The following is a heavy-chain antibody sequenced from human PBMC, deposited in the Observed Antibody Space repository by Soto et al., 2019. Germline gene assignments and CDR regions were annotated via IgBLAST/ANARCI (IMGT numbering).Heavy chain of an antibody. CDR2: IYYSGST. CDR3: ARHPSDFWFDP. Sequence: SETLSLTCTVSGGSISSYYWSWIRQPPGKGLEWIGYIYYSGSTNYNPSLKGRVTISEDTSKNQFSLKLSSVTAADTAVYYCARHPSDFWFDPWGQGTLVTVSS. D-gene: IGHD2-21*02. V-gene: IGHV4-59*01. J-gene: IGHJ5*02. CDR1: GGSISSYY.